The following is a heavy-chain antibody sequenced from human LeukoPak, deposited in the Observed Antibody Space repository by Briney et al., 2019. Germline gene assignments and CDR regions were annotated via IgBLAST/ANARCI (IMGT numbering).Heavy chain of an antibody. V-gene: IGHV4-4*09. CDR1: GGSINRYC. D-gene: IGHD3-22*01. CDR2: IDNSGRT. Sequence: SVTLSLMCTVCGGSINRYCWSWIPQPPGKGLVGLRYIDNSGRTKYNPSLKSRGTRSVDTSREQFSLKVTSVTAADTAVYYCASDSSGSYHPDYWGQGTLVTVSS. CDR3: ASDSSGSYHPDY. J-gene: IGHJ4*02.